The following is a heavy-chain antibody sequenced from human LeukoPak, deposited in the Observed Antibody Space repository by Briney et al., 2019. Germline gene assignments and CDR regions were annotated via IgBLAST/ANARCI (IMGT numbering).Heavy chain of an antibody. CDR2: FDVIDSET. Sequence: AASVKVSCTVSGSSLSELSLYWVRQAPGKGLEWMGGFDVIDSETFCAQKFQGRVTMTEDSSTDTAYMELRSLTSDDTALYYCAAGRPYSLLDYWGQGTLVTVSS. D-gene: IGHD5-18*01. V-gene: IGHV1-24*01. J-gene: IGHJ4*02. CDR1: GSSLSELS. CDR3: AAGRPYSLLDY.